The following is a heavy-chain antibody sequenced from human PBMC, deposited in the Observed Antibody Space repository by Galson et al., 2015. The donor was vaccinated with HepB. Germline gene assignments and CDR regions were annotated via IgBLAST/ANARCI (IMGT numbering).Heavy chain of an antibody. CDR2: IKSKTDGGTT. V-gene: IGHV3-15*07. J-gene: IGHJ4*02. D-gene: IGHD1-26*01. CDR1: GFTFSNAW. Sequence: SLRLSCAASGFTFSNAWMNWVRQAPGKGLEWVGRIKSKTDGGTTDYAAAVKGRFTISRDDSKNTLYLQMNSLKTEDTAVYYCTTDVDSGSYFGYYFDYWGQGTLVTVSS. CDR3: TTDVDSGSYFGYYFDY.